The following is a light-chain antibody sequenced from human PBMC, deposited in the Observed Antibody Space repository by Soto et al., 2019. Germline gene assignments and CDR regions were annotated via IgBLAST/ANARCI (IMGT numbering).Light chain of an antibody. Sequence: QPVLTQPASVSGSPGQSITISCTGTSSDVGSHNLVSWYQQHPGKAPKLMIYEGSKRPSGVSNRFSGSKSGNTASLTISGLQAEDEADYYCCSYASSSTLFGGGTKVTVL. CDR1: SSDVGSHNL. J-gene: IGLJ2*01. CDR2: EGS. V-gene: IGLV2-23*01. CDR3: CSYASSSTL.